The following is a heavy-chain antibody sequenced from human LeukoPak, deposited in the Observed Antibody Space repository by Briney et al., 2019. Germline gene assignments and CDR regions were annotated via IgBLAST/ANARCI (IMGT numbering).Heavy chain of an antibody. CDR3: ARGYCSSTSCYGGNWFDP. D-gene: IGHD2-2*01. CDR2: INPNSGGT. V-gene: IGHV1-2*02. CDR1: GYTFTGYY. Sequence: KSGGSLRLSCKASGYTFTGYYMHWVRQAPGQGLEWMGWINPNSGGTNYAQKFQGRVTMTRDTSISTAYMELSSLRSEDTAVYYGARGYCSSTSCYGGNWFDPWGQGTLVTVSS. J-gene: IGHJ5*02.